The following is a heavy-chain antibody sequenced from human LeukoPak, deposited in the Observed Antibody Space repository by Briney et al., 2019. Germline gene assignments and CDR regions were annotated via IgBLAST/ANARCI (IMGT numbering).Heavy chain of an antibody. Sequence: TPSETLFLTCAVHGGSFSGYYWTWIRQSPGKGLEWIGEINHSGSTNYNPSLKSRVTISVDTSNNQFSLKLSSVTAADTAVYYCARGPTIDYDILTGYYYFDCWGQGTLVTVSS. CDR3: ARGPTIDYDILTGYYYFDC. CDR1: GGSFSGYY. D-gene: IGHD3-9*01. V-gene: IGHV4-34*01. CDR2: INHSGST. J-gene: IGHJ4*02.